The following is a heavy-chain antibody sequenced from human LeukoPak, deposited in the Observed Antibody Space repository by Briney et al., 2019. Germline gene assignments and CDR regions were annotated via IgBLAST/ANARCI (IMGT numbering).Heavy chain of an antibody. D-gene: IGHD3-3*01. CDR1: GGCISSYY. Sequence: SETLSFTCTVSGGCISSYYWSWIRQPPGKGLEWIGYIYYSGSTNCNPSLKSRVTISVDTSKNQFSLKLSSVTAADTAVYYSARVSAPRYYDFWSGYAPREYYYYMDVWGKGTTVTVSS. V-gene: IGHV4-59*01. J-gene: IGHJ6*03. CDR2: IYYSGST. CDR3: ARVSAPRYYDFWSGYAPREYYYYMDV.